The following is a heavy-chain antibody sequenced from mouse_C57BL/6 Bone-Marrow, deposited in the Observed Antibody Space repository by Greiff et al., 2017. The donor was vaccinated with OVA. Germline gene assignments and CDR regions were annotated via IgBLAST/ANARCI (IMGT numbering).Heavy chain of an antibody. CDR1: GFNIKDDY. Sequence: EVQLQQSGAELVRPGASVKLSCTASGFNIKDDYMHWVKQRPEQGLEWIGWIDPENGDTEYASKFQGKATITADTSSNTAYLQLSSLTSEDTAVYYCTTDYAHFDYWGKGTTLTVSS. CDR3: TTDYAHFDY. D-gene: IGHD2-4*01. CDR2: IDPENGDT. J-gene: IGHJ2*01. V-gene: IGHV14-4*01.